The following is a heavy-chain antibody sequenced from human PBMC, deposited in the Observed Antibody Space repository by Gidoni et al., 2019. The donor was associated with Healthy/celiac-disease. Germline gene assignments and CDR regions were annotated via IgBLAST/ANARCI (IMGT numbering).Heavy chain of an antibody. CDR2: IYSGGST. J-gene: IGHJ4*02. CDR1: GFTVSSNY. D-gene: IGHD6-19*01. CDR3: ARVFPIAVAGTGPVDY. V-gene: IGHV3-66*01. Sequence: EVQLVESGGGLVQPGGSLRLSCAASGFTVSSNYMSWVRQAPGKGLEWVSVIYSGGSTYYADSVKGRFTISRDNSKNTLYLQMNSLRAEDTAVYYCARVFPIAVAGTGPVDYWGQGTLVTVSS.